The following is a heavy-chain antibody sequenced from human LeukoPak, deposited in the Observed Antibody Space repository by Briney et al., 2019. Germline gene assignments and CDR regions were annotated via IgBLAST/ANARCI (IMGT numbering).Heavy chain of an antibody. J-gene: IGHJ4*02. CDR1: RFTFSSYS. CDR2: ISSSSSYI. CDR3: ARDPCRGEPFDY. D-gene: IGHD1-14*01. Sequence: GGSLRLSCAASRFTFSSYSMNWVRQAPGKGLEWVSSISSSSSYIYYADSVKGRFTISRDNAKNSLYLQMNSLRAEDTAVYYCARDPCRGEPFDYWGQGTLVTVSS. V-gene: IGHV3-21*01.